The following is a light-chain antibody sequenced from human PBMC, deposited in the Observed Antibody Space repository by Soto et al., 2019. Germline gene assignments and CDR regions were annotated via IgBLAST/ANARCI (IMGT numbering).Light chain of an antibody. V-gene: IGLV2-14*01. J-gene: IGLJ2*01. CDR1: SSDVGGYDF. CDR3: SSYINSITFVV. Sequence: QSVLTQPASVSGSPGQSITISCTGTSSDVGGYDFVSWYQHHPGKVPKLMIFEVSKRPSGVSNRFSGSKSGNTASLTISGLQAEDEADYYCSSYINSITFVVFGGGTKLTVL. CDR2: EVS.